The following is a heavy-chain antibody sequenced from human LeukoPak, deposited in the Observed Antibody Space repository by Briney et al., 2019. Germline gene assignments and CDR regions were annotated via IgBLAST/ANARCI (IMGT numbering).Heavy chain of an antibody. CDR1: GGSFRSYY. J-gene: IGHJ2*01. Sequence: PSETLSLTCTVSGGSFRSYYWRWIRQPPGKGLEWIGYMHHSGSTKHNPYLKSRVTISVDTSKSQFSLKLSSVTAADTAVYYCARALVEQGIGGGPTTGDGAWDFNLWGRGTLVTVSS. CDR2: MHHSGST. V-gene: IGHV4-59*08. D-gene: IGHD6-13*01. CDR3: ARALVEQGIGGGPTTGDGAWDFNL.